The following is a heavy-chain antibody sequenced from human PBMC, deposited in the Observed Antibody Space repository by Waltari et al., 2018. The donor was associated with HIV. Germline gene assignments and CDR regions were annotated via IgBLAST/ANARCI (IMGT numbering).Heavy chain of an antibody. CDR2: IKEDGSEK. V-gene: IGHV3-7*01. Sequence: EVQLVEAGGGLVQSGGSLRLSCAVSGFRFSGYGISWGRQAPGKGREWVANIKEDGSEKYYVDSVKGRFTISRDNAKNSLYLQMNSLRAEDTAMYYCARARYCSSISCSYFDDWGQGTLVTVSS. CDR3: ARARYCSSISCSYFDD. CDR1: GFRFSGYG. J-gene: IGHJ4*02. D-gene: IGHD2-2*01.